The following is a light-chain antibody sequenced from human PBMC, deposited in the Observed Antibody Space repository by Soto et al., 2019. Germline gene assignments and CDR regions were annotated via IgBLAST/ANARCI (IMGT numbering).Light chain of an antibody. V-gene: IGKV1-5*03. CDR3: QQYESFYT. Sequence: DIQMTQSPSTLSASVGDRVTITCRASQNINNWLAWYQQKPGKAPKLLIYKASSLQSGVPSRFSGSASGTEFTLTISSLQPDDFPTYYCQQYESFYTFGQGTKLEIK. J-gene: IGKJ2*01. CDR2: KAS. CDR1: QNINNW.